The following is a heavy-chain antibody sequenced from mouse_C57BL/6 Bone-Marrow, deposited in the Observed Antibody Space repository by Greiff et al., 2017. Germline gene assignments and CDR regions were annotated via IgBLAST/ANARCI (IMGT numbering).Heavy chain of an antibody. D-gene: IGHD2-2*01. J-gene: IGHJ3*01. V-gene: IGHV1-42*01. Sequence: LKESGPELVKPGASVKISCKASGYSFTGYYMNWVKQSPEKSLEWIGEINPSTGGTTYNQKFKAKATLTVDKSSSTAYMQLKSLTSEDSAVYYCARGGSTMVTTGFAYWGQGTLVTVSA. CDR2: INPSTGGT. CDR3: ARGGSTMVTTGFAY. CDR1: GYSFTGYY.